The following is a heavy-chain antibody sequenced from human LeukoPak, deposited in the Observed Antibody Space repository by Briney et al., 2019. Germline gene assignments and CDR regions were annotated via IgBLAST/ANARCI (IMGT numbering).Heavy chain of an antibody. CDR1: GGTFSSYA. V-gene: IGHV1-69*05. J-gene: IGHJ3*02. CDR3: ARLLLAGASDAFDI. D-gene: IGHD1-26*01. CDR2: IIPIFGTA. Sequence: SVRVSCKASGGTFSSYAISWVRQAPGQGLEWMGRIIPIFGTANYAQKFQCRVTITTDESTSTAYMDMSSLRSEDTAVYYCARLLLAGASDAFDIWGQGTMVTVSS.